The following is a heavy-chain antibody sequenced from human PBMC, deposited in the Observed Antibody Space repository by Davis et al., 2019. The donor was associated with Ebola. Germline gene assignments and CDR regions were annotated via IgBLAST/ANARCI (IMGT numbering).Heavy chain of an antibody. V-gene: IGHV3-23*01. Sequence: GESLKTSCAASGFTFSSYTMNWVRQAPGKGLEWVSIISDRSEHTHYADSVKGRFTISRDDSKNTVFLHMNSLRAEDTAIYYCTTRLRHHFDYWGQGTQVTVSS. CDR3: TTRLRHHFDY. CDR1: GFTFSSYT. CDR2: ISDRSEHT. D-gene: IGHD1-1*01. J-gene: IGHJ4*02.